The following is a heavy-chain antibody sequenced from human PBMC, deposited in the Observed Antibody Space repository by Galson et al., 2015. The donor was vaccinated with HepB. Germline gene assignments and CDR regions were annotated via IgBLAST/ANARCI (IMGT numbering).Heavy chain of an antibody. D-gene: IGHD4-17*01. CDR1: GGSFSGYY. CDR3: ARASADYGDYWNWFDP. Sequence: ETLSLTCAVYGGSFSGYYWSWIRQPPGKGLEWIGEINHSGSTNYNPSLKSRVTISVDTSKNQFSLKLSSVTAADTAVYYCARASADYGDYWNWFDPWGQGTLVTVSS. V-gene: IGHV4-34*01. CDR2: INHSGST. J-gene: IGHJ5*02.